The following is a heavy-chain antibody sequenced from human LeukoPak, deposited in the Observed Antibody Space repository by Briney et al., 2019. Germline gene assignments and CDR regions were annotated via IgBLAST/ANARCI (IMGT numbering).Heavy chain of an antibody. CDR2: INHSGST. Sequence: SETLSLTCAVYGGSFSGYYWSWIRQPPGKGLEWIGEINHSGSTNYNPSLKSRVTISVDTSKNQFSLKLSSVTAADTAVYYCARVRHRRNYYYGMDVWGQGTTVTVFS. V-gene: IGHV4-34*01. CDR3: ARVRHRRNYYYGMDV. CDR1: GGSFSGYY. J-gene: IGHJ6*02. D-gene: IGHD1-14*01.